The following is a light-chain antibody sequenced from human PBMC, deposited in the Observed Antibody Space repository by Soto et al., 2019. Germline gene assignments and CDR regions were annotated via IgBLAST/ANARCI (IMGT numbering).Light chain of an antibody. CDR2: KAS. CDR3: QQYDRFPYT. Sequence: DIQMTQSPSTLSASVGDTVTITCRASQSLSYWLAWYQQKPGQAPKLLIHKASTLESGVPSRFSGSGSGTEFTLTISSLQPDDFAPSSCQQYDRFPYTFGQGTKLEIK. CDR1: QSLSYW. J-gene: IGKJ2*01. V-gene: IGKV1-5*03.